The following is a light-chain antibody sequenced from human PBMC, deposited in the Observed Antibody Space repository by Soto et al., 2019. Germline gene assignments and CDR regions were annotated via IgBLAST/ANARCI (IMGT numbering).Light chain of an antibody. V-gene: IGLV2-8*01. CDR3: AAWDDSLNGPV. CDR2: EVS. CDR1: SSDIGAYNY. J-gene: IGLJ3*02. Sequence: QSVLTQPPSASGSPGQSVTISCTGTSSDIGAYNYVSWYQQHPGKVPKLMIYEVSKRPSGVPDRFSGSKSGTSASLAISGLQSEDEADYYCAAWDDSLNGPVFGGGTKLTVL.